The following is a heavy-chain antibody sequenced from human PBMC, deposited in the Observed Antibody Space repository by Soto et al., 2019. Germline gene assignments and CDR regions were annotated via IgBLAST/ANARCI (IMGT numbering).Heavy chain of an antibody. CDR2: INAGNGNT. Sequence: QVQLVQSGAEVKKPGASVKVSCKASGYTFTSYAMHWVRQAPGQRLEWMGRINAGNGNTKCSQKFQGRVTITRDTPAGSQYMELGMRGTEHTAVYCCGMNLGVSPDSWGQGTLVTVSS. CDR3: GMNLGVSPDS. D-gene: IGHD2-8*01. V-gene: IGHV1-3*01. CDR1: GYTFTSYA. J-gene: IGHJ4*02.